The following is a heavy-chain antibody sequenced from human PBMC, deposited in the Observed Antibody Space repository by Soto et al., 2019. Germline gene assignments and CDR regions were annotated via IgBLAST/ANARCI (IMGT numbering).Heavy chain of an antibody. J-gene: IGHJ6*02. CDR3: ARRIMITFGGVIKEYYYGMDV. Sequence: AASVKVSCKASGYTFTGYYMHWVRQAPGQGLEWMGWINPNSGGTNYAQKFQGRVTMTRDTSISTAYMELSRLRSDDTAVYYCARRIMITFGGVIKEYYYGMDVWGQGTTVTVSS. V-gene: IGHV1-2*02. D-gene: IGHD3-16*02. CDR1: GYTFTGYY. CDR2: INPNSGGT.